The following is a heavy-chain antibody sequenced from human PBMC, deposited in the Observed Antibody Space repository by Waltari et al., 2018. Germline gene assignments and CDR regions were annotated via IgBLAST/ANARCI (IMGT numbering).Heavy chain of an antibody. D-gene: IGHD2-2*02. CDR1: GFTFSSYA. Sequence: EVQLLESGGGLVQPGGSLRLSCAASGFTFSSYAMSWVRQGPGKGLEWVSAISGSGGTTYYADSVKGRFTISRDKSKTTLYLQMNSLRAEDTAVYYCAKSCSTSCYTCQLCYWGQGTLVTVSS. J-gene: IGHJ4*02. CDR2: ISGSGGTT. CDR3: AKSCSTSCYTCQLCY. V-gene: IGHV3-23*01.